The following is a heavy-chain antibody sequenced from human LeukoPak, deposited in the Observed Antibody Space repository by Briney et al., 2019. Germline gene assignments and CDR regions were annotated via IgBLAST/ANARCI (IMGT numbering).Heavy chain of an antibody. CDR1: GFTFSSYA. D-gene: IGHD2-21*02. V-gene: IGHV3-64*02. CDR3: ARGKGIYCGGDCSALDY. CDR2: ISTNGGPT. Sequence: PGGSLRLSCAASGFTFSSYAMHWVRQAPGKGLEYVSAISTNGGPTYYGDSVKGRFTLSIDNSKNMLYLQMGSLRAEDMAVYYCARGKGIYCGGDCSALDYWGQGTLVTVSS. J-gene: IGHJ4*02.